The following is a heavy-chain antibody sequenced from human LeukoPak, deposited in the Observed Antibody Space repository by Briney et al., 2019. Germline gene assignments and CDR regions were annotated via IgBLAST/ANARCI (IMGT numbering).Heavy chain of an antibody. CDR3: VRIQLWPYYFDH. Sequence: KPSETLSLTCTVSGDSISRNIYYWGWIRQPPGKGLEWIGSMFYSGGTYHNPSLKSRAAMSLDASKNEFSLNLSSVTAADTAIYFCVRIQLWPYYFDHWGQGTLVTVSS. CDR2: MFYSGGT. D-gene: IGHD5-18*01. J-gene: IGHJ4*02. V-gene: IGHV4-39*07. CDR1: GDSISRNIYY.